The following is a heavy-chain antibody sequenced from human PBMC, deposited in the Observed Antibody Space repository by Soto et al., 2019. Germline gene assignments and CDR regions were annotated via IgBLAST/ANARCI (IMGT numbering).Heavy chain of an antibody. Sequence: QVQLVQSGAEVKKPGSSVKVSCKASGGTFSSYAISWVRQAPGQGLEWMGRIIPILGIANYAQKFQGRVTITADKSTSTAYMELSSLRSEDTAVYYCARDRSPGRGEAGYYGMDVWGQGTTVTVSS. D-gene: IGHD3-10*01. CDR3: ARDRSPGRGEAGYYGMDV. CDR1: GGTFSSYA. CDR2: IIPILGIA. V-gene: IGHV1-69*04. J-gene: IGHJ6*02.